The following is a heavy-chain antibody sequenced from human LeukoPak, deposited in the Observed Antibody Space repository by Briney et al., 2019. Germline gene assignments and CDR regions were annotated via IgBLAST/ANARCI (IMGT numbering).Heavy chain of an antibody. J-gene: IGHJ6*03. D-gene: IGHD3-3*01. CDR2: IYHSGST. CDR3: ASTYYDFWSGYYYYMDV. CDR1: GYSISSGYY. Sequence: SETLSLTCTVSGYSISSGYYWGWIRQPPGKGLEWIGSIYHSGSTYYNPSLKSRVTISVDTSKNRFSLKLSSVTAADTAVYYCASTYYDFWSGYYYYMDVWGKGTTVTVSS. V-gene: IGHV4-38-2*02.